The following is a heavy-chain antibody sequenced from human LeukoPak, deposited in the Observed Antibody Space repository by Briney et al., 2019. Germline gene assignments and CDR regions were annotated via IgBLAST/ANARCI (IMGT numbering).Heavy chain of an antibody. CDR3: ARSGYSYDLVDY. D-gene: IGHD5-18*01. J-gene: IGHJ4*02. CDR2: TYYSGST. CDR1: GGSMSSYY. V-gene: IGHV4-59*08. Sequence: PSETLSLTCTVSGGSMSSYYWNWIRQPPGKGLEWIGYTYYSGSTNYNPSLKSRVTISVDTSKNQFSLKLSSVTAADTAVYYCARSGYSYDLVDYWGQGTLVTVSS.